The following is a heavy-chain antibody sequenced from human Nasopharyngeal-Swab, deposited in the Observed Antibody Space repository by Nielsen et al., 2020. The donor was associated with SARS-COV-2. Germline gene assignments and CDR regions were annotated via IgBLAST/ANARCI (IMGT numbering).Heavy chain of an antibody. CDR2: IKQDGSQK. CDR3: ARGET. V-gene: IGHV3-7*04. J-gene: IGHJ3*01. Sequence: GGSLRLSCAASGFTFRNYWMSWVRQAPGKGLEWVANIKQDGSQKYYVDSVKGRFTISRDNAKNSLYLQMNSLRAEDTAVFYCARGETWGQGTMVTVSS. CDR1: GFTFRNYW.